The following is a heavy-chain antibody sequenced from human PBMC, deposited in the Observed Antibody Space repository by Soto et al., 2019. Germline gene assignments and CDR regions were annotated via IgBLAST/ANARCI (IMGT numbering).Heavy chain of an antibody. CDR2: ISISGGTI. CDR3: TKEKSVINSGYDAFDI. Sequence: GGSLRLSCAASGFTVSSYEMDWVRQAPGKGLEWVACISISGGTIYYGDSVEGRFTISRDNADNSLYLQMNSLRAEDTAVYYCTKEKSVINSGYDAFDIWGRGPVVTVSS. J-gene: IGHJ3*02. D-gene: IGHD5-12*01. CDR1: GFTVSSYE. V-gene: IGHV3-48*03.